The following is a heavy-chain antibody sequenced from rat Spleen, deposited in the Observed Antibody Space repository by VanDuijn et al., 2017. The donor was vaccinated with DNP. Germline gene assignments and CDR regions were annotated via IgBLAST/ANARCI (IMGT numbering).Heavy chain of an antibody. CDR1: GYSITSSYR. V-gene: IGHV3-3*01. Sequence: EVQLQESGPGLVKPSQSLSLTCSVTGYSITSSYRWNWIRKFPGNKLEWMGYINSAGSTNYNPSLKSRISITRDTSKNQLFLQVNSVTTEDTATYDCARSEAAISTFAYWGQGTLVTVSS. J-gene: IGHJ3*01. CDR3: ARSEAAISTFAY. D-gene: IGHD1-2*01. CDR2: INSAGST.